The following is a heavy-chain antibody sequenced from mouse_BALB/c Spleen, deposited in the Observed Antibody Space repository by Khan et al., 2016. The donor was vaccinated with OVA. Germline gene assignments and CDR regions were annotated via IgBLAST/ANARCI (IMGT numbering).Heavy chain of an antibody. J-gene: IGHJ3*01. CDR3: ARCGYYGLEVY. CDR1: GFDFSRYW. Sequence: EVKLMESGGGLVQPGGSLKLSCAASGFDFSRYWMSWVRQAPGKGLEWIGEINPDSSTINYTPSLKDKFIISRDNAKNTLYLQMSKVRSEDTALYYCARCGYYGLEVYWGQGTLVTVSA. D-gene: IGHD2-3*01. CDR2: INPDSSTI. V-gene: IGHV4-1*02.